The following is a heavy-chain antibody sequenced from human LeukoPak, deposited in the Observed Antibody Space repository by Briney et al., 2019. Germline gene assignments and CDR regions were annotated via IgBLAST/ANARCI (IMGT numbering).Heavy chain of an antibody. J-gene: IGHJ5*02. Sequence: GGSLRLSCAASGFTFSNYAMSWVRQAPGKGLEWVSSISGSGGSTYHADSAKGRFTISRDNSKNTLSLQMNSLRAEDTAVYYCAKNPEVVVTAVSWFDPWGQGTLVTVSS. CDR3: AKNPEVVVTAVSWFDP. V-gene: IGHV3-23*01. D-gene: IGHD2-21*02. CDR1: GFTFSNYA. CDR2: ISGSGGST.